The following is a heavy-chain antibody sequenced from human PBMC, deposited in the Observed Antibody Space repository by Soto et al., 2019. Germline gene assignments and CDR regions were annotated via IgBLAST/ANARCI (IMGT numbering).Heavy chain of an antibody. CDR1: GGTFSSYA. Sequence: QVQLVQSGAAVKKPGSSVKVSCKASGGTFSSYAISWVRQAPGQGLEWMGGIIPIFGTANYAQKFQGRVTITADESTSTAYMELSSLRSEDTAVYYCARKGAGITIFGYGMDVWGQGTTVTVSS. V-gene: IGHV1-69*12. CDR2: IIPIFGTA. CDR3: ARKGAGITIFGYGMDV. J-gene: IGHJ6*02. D-gene: IGHD3-3*01.